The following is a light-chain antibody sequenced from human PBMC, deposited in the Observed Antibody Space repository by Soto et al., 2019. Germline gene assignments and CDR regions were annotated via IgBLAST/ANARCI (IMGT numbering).Light chain of an antibody. CDR3: QQYHNWPRT. CDR1: ERLSGN. J-gene: IGKJ1*01. CDR2: DAS. Sequence: EIVMTQSAAPLSVSPGERATLSCRASERLSGNLAWYQHKPGQAPRLLIYDASTRATGVPARFSGSWSGTEFTLTISSLQSEDVAVYYCQQYHNWPRTLGQGTKVDI. V-gene: IGKV3-15*01.